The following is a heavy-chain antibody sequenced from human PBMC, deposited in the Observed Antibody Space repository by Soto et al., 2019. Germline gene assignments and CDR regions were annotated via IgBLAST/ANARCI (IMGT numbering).Heavy chain of an antibody. V-gene: IGHV3-7*01. CDR1: GFTFSSSW. D-gene: IGHD1-1*01. J-gene: IGHJ3*02. CDR3: ARDGKGPFDI. Sequence: GGSLRLSCAASGFTFSSSWMNWVRQAPGKGLEWVANIKYDGSERNYVDSVKGRFNISRDNAKSLLFLQMNSLRVEDMAVYYCARDGKGPFDIWGQGTMVTVSS. CDR2: IKYDGSER.